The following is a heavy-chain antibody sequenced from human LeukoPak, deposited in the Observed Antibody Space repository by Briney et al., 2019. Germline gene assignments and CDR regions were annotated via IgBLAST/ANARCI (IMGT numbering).Heavy chain of an antibody. CDR2: IDTDGSNT. CDR1: GFTFSSYW. J-gene: IGHJ4*02. Sequence: GGSLRLSCAPSGFTFSSYWMHWVRQAPGKGLMWVSRIDTDGSNTNYADSVEGRFTISRGNAKNTLYLQMNSLRAEDTAVYYCARGLLGIDFWGQGTLVTVSS. CDR3: ARGLLGIDF. D-gene: IGHD2-8*02. V-gene: IGHV3-74*01.